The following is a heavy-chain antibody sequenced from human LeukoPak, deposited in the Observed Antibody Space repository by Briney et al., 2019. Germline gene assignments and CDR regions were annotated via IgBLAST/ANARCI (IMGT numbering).Heavy chain of an antibody. V-gene: IGHV4-59*01. CDR2: IYYSGST. CDR1: GGSISSYY. D-gene: IGHD1-26*01. Sequence: SETLSLTCTVSGGSISSYYWIWIRQPPGKGREWIGYIYYSGSTNYNPSLKSRVTISVDTSKNQFSLKLSSVTAADPAVYYCARLYSGSYYYYYGMDVWGQGTTVTVSS. CDR3: ARLYSGSYYYYYGMDV. J-gene: IGHJ6*02.